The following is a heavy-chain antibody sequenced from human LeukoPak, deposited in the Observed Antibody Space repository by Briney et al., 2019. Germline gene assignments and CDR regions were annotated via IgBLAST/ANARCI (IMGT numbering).Heavy chain of an antibody. J-gene: IGHJ1*01. CDR2: IYYSGST. D-gene: IGHD3-9*01. CDR3: ARGVAILRYFDWLSPRAEYFQH. Sequence: SETLSLTCTVSGGSISSYYWSWIRQPPGKGLEWIGYIYYSGSTNYNPSLKSRVTISVDTSKNQFSLKLSSVTAADTAVYYCARGVAILRYFDWLSPRAEYFQHWGQGTLVTVSS. CDR1: GGSISSYY. V-gene: IGHV4-59*12.